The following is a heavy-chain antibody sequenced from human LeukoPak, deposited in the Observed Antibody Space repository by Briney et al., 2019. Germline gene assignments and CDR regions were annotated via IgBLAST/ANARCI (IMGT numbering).Heavy chain of an antibody. V-gene: IGHV3-7*01. D-gene: IGHD6-25*01. CDR3: AKDESGIAAS. Sequence: GGSLRLSCEGSGFTFSNYWMGWVRQAPGKGLQWVANIKTDGSEKYYVDSVKGRFTISRDNSKNTLYLQMNSLRAEDTAVYYCAKDESGIAASWGQGTLVTVSS. CDR1: GFTFSNYW. CDR2: IKTDGSEK. J-gene: IGHJ4*02.